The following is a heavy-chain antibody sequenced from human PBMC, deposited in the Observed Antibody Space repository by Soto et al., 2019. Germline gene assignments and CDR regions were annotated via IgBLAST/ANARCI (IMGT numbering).Heavy chain of an antibody. V-gene: IGHV1-69*01. J-gene: IGHJ4*02. CDR1: GGTFSSYS. CDR3: ARDGGRHSGGIDY. CDR2: IIPILGTA. Sequence: QVQLVQSGAEVKKPGSSVKVSCQASGGTFSSYSINWVRQAPGQGLEWMGEIIPILGTANYAQKVQGRVTITADESTSTAYMELSSLRSEDTAVYYCARDGGRHSGGIDYWGQGTLVTVSS. D-gene: IGHD1-26*01.